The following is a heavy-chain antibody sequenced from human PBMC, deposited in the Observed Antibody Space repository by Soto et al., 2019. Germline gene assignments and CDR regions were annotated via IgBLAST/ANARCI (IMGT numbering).Heavy chain of an antibody. D-gene: IGHD6-13*01. V-gene: IGHV4-59*01. CDR3: ATGIAESYLDY. CDR2: IYYSGST. Sequence: SETLSLTCTVSGGSISSYYWSWLRQPPGKGLEWIGYIYYSGSTNYNPSLKSRVTISVDTSKNQFSLKLSSVTAADTAVYYCATGIAESYLDYWGQGTLVTVSS. CDR1: GGSISSYY. J-gene: IGHJ4*02.